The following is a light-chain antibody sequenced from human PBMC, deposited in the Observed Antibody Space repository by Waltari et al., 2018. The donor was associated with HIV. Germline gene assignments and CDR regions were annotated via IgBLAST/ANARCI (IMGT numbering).Light chain of an antibody. V-gene: IGKV2-28*01. CDR1: QSLLHSNGYNY. Sequence: DIVMTQSPLSLPVTPGEPASISCRSSQSLLHSNGYNYLDWYLQKPGQSPQLLIYLGSNRASGGPDRFSGSGSGTDFTLKISRVEAEDVGVYYCMQALQTPRTFGRGTKVEIK. CDR3: MQALQTPRT. J-gene: IGKJ1*01. CDR2: LGS.